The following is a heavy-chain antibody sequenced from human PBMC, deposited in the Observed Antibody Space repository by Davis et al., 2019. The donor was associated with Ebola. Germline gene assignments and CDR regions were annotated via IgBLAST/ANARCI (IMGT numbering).Heavy chain of an antibody. D-gene: IGHD1-1*01. J-gene: IGHJ4*02. V-gene: IGHV1-18*04. Sequence: AASVTVSCKASGYTFTNYGITWVRQAPGQGLEWMGWINPHNGNTNYAQNVQGRVIMTSDTATTTAYMEVGSLRSDDTAVYYCARAQFPTTSDHWGQGTLVTVSS. CDR3: ARAQFPTTSDH. CDR2: INPHNGNT. CDR1: GYTFTNYG.